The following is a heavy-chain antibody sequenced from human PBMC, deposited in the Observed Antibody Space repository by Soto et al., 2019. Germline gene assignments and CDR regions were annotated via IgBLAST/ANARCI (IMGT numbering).Heavy chain of an antibody. CDR2: IYFAGTT. V-gene: IGHV4-59*08. D-gene: IGHD5-18*01. CDR1: DGSLSPNY. Sequence: SETLSLTCTVSDGSLSPNYWSWIRQPPGKGLEWIGYIYFAGTTTYNPSLQSRVSISLDTSKNEVSLKLTSVTAADTAVYYCARVGGGYSYVSGYFDYWGQGTLVT. J-gene: IGHJ4*02. CDR3: ARVGGGYSYVSGYFDY.